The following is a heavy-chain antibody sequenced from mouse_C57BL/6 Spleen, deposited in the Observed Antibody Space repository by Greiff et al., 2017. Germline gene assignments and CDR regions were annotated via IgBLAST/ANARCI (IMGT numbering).Heavy chain of an antibody. CDR1: GFTFSSYG. CDR3: ATLLRKDY. D-gene: IGHD1-1*01. Sequence: EVQLVESGGDLVKPGGSLKLSCAASGFTFSSYGMSWVRQTPDKRLEWVATISSGGSYTYYPDSVKGRITISRDNAKNTLYLQMSSLKSEDTAMYYCATLLRKDYWGQGTTLTVSS. J-gene: IGHJ2*01. V-gene: IGHV5-6*01. CDR2: ISSGGSYT.